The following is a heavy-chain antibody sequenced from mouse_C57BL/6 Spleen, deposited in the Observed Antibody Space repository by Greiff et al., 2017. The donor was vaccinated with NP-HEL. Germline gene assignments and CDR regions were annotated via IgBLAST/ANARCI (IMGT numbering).Heavy chain of an antibody. D-gene: IGHD1-1*01. CDR2: IYPGDGDT. CDR3: ARESITTVVATGDY. V-gene: IGHV1-80*01. Sequence: VKLVESGAELVKPGASVKISCKASGYAFSSYWMNWVKQRPGKGLEWIGQIYPGDGDTNYNGKFKGKATLTADKSSSTAYMQLSSLTSEDSAVYFCARESITTVVATGDYWGQGTTLTVSS. J-gene: IGHJ2*01. CDR1: GYAFSSYW.